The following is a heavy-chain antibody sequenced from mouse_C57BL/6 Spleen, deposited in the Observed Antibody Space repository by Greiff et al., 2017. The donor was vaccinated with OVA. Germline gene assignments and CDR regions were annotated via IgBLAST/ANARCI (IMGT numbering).Heavy chain of an antibody. CDR2: IYPGSGNT. CDR3: ARTLYGSRGNAMDD. CDR1: GYTFTDYY. D-gene: IGHD1-1*01. Sequence: QVQLKESGAELVRPGASVKLSCKASGYTFTDYYINWVKQRPGQGLEWIARIYPGSGNTYYNEKFKGKATLTAEKSSSTAYMQLSSLTSEDSAVYFCARTLYGSRGNAMDDWGQGTSVTVSS. J-gene: IGHJ4*01. V-gene: IGHV1-76*01.